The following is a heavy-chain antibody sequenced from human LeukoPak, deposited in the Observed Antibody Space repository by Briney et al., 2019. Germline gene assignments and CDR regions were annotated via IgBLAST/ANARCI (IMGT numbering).Heavy chain of an antibody. V-gene: IGHV4-39*07. J-gene: IGHJ4*02. D-gene: IGHD3-9*01. CDR1: GGSITNTNYY. Sequence: SETLSLTCTVSGGSITNTNYYWAWIRQPPGEGLEWIGSVYHSGITYYTPSLKSRVSISVDTSKNQFSLKVTSVTAADTAVYYCARERYDILTGYYKGRYFDYWGQGTLVTVSS. CDR2: VYHSGIT. CDR3: ARERYDILTGYYKGRYFDY.